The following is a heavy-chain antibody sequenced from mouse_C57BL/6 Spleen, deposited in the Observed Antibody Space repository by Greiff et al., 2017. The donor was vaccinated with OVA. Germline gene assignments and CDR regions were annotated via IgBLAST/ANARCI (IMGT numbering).Heavy chain of an antibody. J-gene: IGHJ2*01. CDR2: ISSGSSTF. D-gene: IGHD4-1*01. V-gene: IGHV5-17*01. CDR1: GFTFSDYG. Sequence: DVHLVESGGGLVKPGGSLKLSCAASGFTFSDYGMHWVRQAPEKGLEWVAYISSGSSTFYYADTVKGRFTISRDNAKNTLFLQMTSLRSEDTAMYYCARNWDYFDYWGQGTTLTVSS. CDR3: ARNWDYFDY.